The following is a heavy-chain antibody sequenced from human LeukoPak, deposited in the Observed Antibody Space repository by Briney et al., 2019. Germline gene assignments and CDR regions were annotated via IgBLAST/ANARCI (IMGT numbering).Heavy chain of an antibody. CDR1: GFTFSSYS. CDR2: ISSSSSTI. Sequence: PGGSLRLSCAASGFTFSSYSMNWVRQAPGKGLEWVSYISSSSSTIYYADSVKGRFTISRDNAKNSLYLQMNSLRAEDTAVYYCARGYSSPWDRYFDYWGQGTLVTVSS. J-gene: IGHJ4*02. CDR3: ARGYSSPWDRYFDY. D-gene: IGHD6-19*01. V-gene: IGHV3-48*01.